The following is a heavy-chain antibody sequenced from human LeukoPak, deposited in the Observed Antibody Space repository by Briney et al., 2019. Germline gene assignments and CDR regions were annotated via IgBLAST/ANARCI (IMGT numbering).Heavy chain of an antibody. CDR3: ASYYEDLGAFDI. D-gene: IGHD3-22*01. Sequence: GRSLRLSCAASGFTFSSYGMHWVRQARGKGLEWVAVIWYDGSNKYYADSVKGRFTISRDNSKNTLYLQMNSLRAEDTAVYYCASYYEDLGAFDIWGQGTMVTVSS. CDR2: IWYDGSNK. J-gene: IGHJ3*02. V-gene: IGHV3-33*01. CDR1: GFTFSSYG.